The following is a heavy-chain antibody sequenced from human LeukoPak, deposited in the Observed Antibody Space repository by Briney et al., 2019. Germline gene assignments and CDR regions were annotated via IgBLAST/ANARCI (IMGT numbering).Heavy chain of an antibody. CDR1: GVSVSSGTYY. V-gene: IGHV4-61*01. CDR2: IYYSGST. D-gene: IGHD2-2*01. J-gene: IGHJ4*02. Sequence: SETLSLTCTVSGVSVSSGTYYWSWIRQPPGKGLEWIGYIYYSGSTNYNPSLKSRVTISVDTSKNQFSLKLSSVTAADTAVYYCARLGGPIAVVTHPTDSWGQGTLVTVSS. CDR3: ARLGGPIAVVTHPTDS.